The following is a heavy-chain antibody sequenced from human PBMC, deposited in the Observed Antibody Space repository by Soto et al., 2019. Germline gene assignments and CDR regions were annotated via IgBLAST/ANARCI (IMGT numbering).Heavy chain of an antibody. J-gene: IGHJ4*02. CDR2: IYHSGST. V-gene: IGHV4-30-2*01. CDR1: GRSISSGGYS. Sequence: SETLSLTCAVSGRSISSGGYSWSWIRQPPGKGLEWIGYIYHSGSTYYNPSLKSRVTISVDRSKNQFSLKLSSVTAADTAVYYCARGQVVAAQHWGQGTLVT. CDR3: ARGQVVAAQH. D-gene: IGHD2-15*01.